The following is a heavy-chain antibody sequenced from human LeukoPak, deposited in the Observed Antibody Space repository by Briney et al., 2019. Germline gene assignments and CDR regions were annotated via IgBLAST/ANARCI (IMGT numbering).Heavy chain of an antibody. J-gene: IGHJ4*02. D-gene: IGHD4-17*01. Sequence: GGSLRLSCAASGFTFDDYGMNWVRQAPGKGLEWVSSISSSSSYIYYADSVKGRFTISRDNAKNSLYLQMNSLRAEDTAVYYCAREPTVTTGPRSFAYWGQGTLVTVSS. CDR1: GFTFDDYG. CDR3: AREPTVTTGPRSFAY. CDR2: ISSSSSYI. V-gene: IGHV3-21*01.